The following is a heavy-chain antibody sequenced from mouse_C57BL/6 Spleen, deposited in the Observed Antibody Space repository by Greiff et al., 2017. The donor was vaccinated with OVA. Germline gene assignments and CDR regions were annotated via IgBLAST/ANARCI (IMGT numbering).Heavy chain of an antibody. J-gene: IGHJ1*03. Sequence: QVTLKVSGPGILQSSQTLSLTCSFSGFSLSTSGMGVSWIRQPSGKGLEWLAHIYWDDDKRYNPSLKRRLTISKDTSRNQVFLKITSVDTADTATYYCARGYYYGSSYWYFDVWGTGTTVTVSS. CDR2: IYWDDDK. CDR3: ARGYYYGSSYWYFDV. CDR1: GFSLSTSGMG. V-gene: IGHV8-12*01. D-gene: IGHD1-1*01.